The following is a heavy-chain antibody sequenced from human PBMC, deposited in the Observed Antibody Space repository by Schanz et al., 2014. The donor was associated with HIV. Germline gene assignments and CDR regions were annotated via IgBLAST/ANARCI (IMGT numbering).Heavy chain of an antibody. V-gene: IGHV3-30*04. CDR2: ISSDGSYK. CDR3: ARRSTPGGYYGMDV. CDR1: GFTFSDYA. J-gene: IGHJ6*02. D-gene: IGHD2-15*01. Sequence: HVQLVESGGGVVQPGRSLRLPCAASGFTFSDYAMHWVRQAPGKGLEWVAIISSDGSYKYYADSVKGRFTISRDNSKNTLYLQMNSLRAEDTAVYYCARRSTPGGYYGMDVWGQGTTVTVSS.